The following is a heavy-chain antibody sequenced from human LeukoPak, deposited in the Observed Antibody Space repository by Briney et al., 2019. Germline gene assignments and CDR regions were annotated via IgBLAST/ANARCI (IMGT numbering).Heavy chain of an antibody. D-gene: IGHD6-6*01. V-gene: IGHV1-46*01. CDR3: ATALTSSIAAFFDY. J-gene: IGHJ4*02. CDR2: INPSGGST. CDR1: GYTFTSYY. Sequence: HRASVKVSCKASGYTFTSYYMHWVRQAPGQGLEWMGIINPSGGSTSYAQKFQGRVTMTEDTSTDTAYMELSSLRSEDTAVYYCATALTSSIAAFFDYWGQGTLVTVSS.